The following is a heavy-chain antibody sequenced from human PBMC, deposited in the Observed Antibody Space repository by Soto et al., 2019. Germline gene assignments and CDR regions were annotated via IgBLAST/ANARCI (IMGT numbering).Heavy chain of an antibody. CDR2: ITPVFGTP. Sequence: ASVKVSCKVSGGTFSSYRFSWVRQAPGQGLEWMGGITPVFGTPDYAQKFQGRVTVTADRSTNTAYMELSRLTSEDTAVYYCARDLPSLEVRSYGMDVWGQGTTVTVSS. V-gene: IGHV1-69*06. CDR3: ARDLPSLEVRSYGMDV. D-gene: IGHD3-10*01. J-gene: IGHJ6*02. CDR1: GGTFSSYR.